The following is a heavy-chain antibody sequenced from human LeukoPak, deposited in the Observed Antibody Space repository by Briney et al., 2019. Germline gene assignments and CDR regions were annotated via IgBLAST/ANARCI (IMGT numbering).Heavy chain of an antibody. Sequence: GGSLRLSCAASGFTFSSYGMHWVRQAPGKGLEWVAFIRYDGSNKYYADSVKGRFTISRDNSKNTLYLQMNSLRAEDTAVYYCAKNVVPAATRAFFDYWGQGTLVTVSS. D-gene: IGHD2-2*01. CDR3: AKNVVPAATRAFFDY. CDR1: GFTFSSYG. V-gene: IGHV3-30*02. J-gene: IGHJ4*02. CDR2: IRYDGSNK.